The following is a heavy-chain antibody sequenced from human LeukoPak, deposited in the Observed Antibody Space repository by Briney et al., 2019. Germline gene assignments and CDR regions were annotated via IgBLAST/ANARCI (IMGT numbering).Heavy chain of an antibody. J-gene: IGHJ6*02. D-gene: IGHD2/OR15-2a*01. V-gene: IGHV3-43*02. CDR1: GFTIGPYA. Sequence: PGGSLRLSCAASGFTIGPYAMYWVRQGPGRGLEWVSVIKADGSGTFYADSVRGRFTTSRDNSKNSLHLQMNSLTSEDTALYYCATWAFYHNLDVWGQGTTVIVSS. CDR2: IKADGSGT. CDR3: ATWAFYHNLDV.